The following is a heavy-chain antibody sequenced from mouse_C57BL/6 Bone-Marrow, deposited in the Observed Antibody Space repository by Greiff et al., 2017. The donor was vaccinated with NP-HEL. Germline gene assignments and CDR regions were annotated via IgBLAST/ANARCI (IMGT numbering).Heavy chain of an antibody. Sequence: QVQLQQSGAELVRPGASVKLSCKASGYTFTDYYINWVKQRPGQGLEWIARIYPGSGNTYYNEKLKGKATLTAEKSSSTAYMQLSSLTSEDSAVYFCAYDYEDYFDVWGTGTTVTVSS. CDR1: GYTFTDYY. D-gene: IGHD2-4*01. V-gene: IGHV1-76*01. CDR3: AYDYEDYFDV. J-gene: IGHJ1*03. CDR2: IYPGSGNT.